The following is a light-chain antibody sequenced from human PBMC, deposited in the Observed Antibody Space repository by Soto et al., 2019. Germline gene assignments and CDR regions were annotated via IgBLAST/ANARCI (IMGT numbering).Light chain of an antibody. J-gene: IGKJ2*01. Sequence: DIQVTQSPSTLSAAVGGRVTITCRASQSIRSWLAWYQQKPGKAPKLLIYDASSLESGVPSRFSGSGSGTEFTLTISSLQPDDFATYYCQQYNTYQYTLGQGTKVDI. V-gene: IGKV1-5*01. CDR2: DAS. CDR3: QQYNTYQYT. CDR1: QSIRSW.